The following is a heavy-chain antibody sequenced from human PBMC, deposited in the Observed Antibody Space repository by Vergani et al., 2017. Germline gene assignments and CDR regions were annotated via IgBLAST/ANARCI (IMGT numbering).Heavy chain of an antibody. D-gene: IGHD3-22*01. Sequence: EVQLVESGRGLVKPGGSLRLSCAASGFTFSSYSMNWVRQAPGKGLEWVSSISSSSSYIYYADSVKGRFTISRDNAKNSLYLQMNSLRAEDTAVYYCARDLFYYDSSGYYSGFFDYWGQGTLVTVSS. CDR3: ARDLFYYDSSGYYSGFFDY. V-gene: IGHV3-21*01. CDR2: ISSSSSYI. CDR1: GFTFSSYS. J-gene: IGHJ4*02.